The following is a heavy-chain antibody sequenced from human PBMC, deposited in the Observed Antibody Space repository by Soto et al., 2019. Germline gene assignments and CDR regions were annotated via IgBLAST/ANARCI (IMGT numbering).Heavy chain of an antibody. CDR1: GGSISSYY. Sequence: PSETLSLTCTVSGGSISSYYWSWIRQPPGKGLEWIGYIYYSGSANYNPSLKSRVTISVDTSKNQFSLKLSSVTAADTAVYYCARLHNSEIPDYSGQGTLVTVSS. CDR3: ARLHNSEIPDY. D-gene: IGHD3-22*01. V-gene: IGHV4-59*01. J-gene: IGHJ4*02. CDR2: IYYSGSA.